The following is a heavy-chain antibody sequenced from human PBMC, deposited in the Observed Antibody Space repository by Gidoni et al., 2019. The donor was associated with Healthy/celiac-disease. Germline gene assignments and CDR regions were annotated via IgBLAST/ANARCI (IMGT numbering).Heavy chain of an antibody. D-gene: IGHD2-15*01. V-gene: IGHV3-7*01. CDR2: IKQDGSEK. CDR3: ARNSGGSHKTFDY. Sequence: EVQLVESGGGLVQPGGSLRLSCAASGFPFSSYWMSWGRQDPGKGLEGVANIKQDGSEKYYVDSVKGRFTISRDNAKNSLYLQMNSLRAEDTAVYYCARNSGGSHKTFDYWGQGTLVTVSS. CDR1: GFPFSSYW. J-gene: IGHJ4*02.